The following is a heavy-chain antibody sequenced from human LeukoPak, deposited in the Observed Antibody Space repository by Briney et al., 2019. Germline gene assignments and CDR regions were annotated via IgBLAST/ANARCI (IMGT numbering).Heavy chain of an antibody. CDR2: INSDGSST. CDR3: AKDGHSSSWYHNWFDP. V-gene: IGHV3-74*01. J-gene: IGHJ5*02. D-gene: IGHD6-13*01. Sequence: GGSLRLSCAASGFTFSSYWMHWVRQAPGKGLVWVSRINSDGSSTTYADSVKGRFTISRDNSKNTLYLQMNSLRAEDTAVYYCAKDGHSSSWYHNWFDPWGQGTLVTVSS. CDR1: GFTFSSYW.